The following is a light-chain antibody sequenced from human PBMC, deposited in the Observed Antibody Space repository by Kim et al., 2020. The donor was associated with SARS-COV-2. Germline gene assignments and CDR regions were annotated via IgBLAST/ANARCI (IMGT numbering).Light chain of an antibody. Sequence: GDRVTIPCRASQGISNYLAWYQQKPGKVPKLLMYAASSLQSGVPSRFSGSGSGTDFTLTISGLQPEDVATYYCQKYNIGLPTFGPGTKVDIK. V-gene: IGKV1-27*01. CDR2: AAS. CDR1: QGISNY. CDR3: QKYNIGLPT. J-gene: IGKJ3*01.